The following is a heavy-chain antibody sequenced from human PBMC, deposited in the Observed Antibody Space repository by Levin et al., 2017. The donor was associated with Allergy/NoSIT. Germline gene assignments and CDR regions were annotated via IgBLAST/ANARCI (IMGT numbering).Heavy chain of an antibody. J-gene: IGHJ4*02. V-gene: IGHV3-23*01. CDR2: ISGSGGST. CDR3: AKDALGVVVVAATRAPHDY. CDR1: GFTFSSYA. Sequence: GESLKISCAASGFTFSSYAMSWVRQAPGKGLEWVSAISGSGGSTYYADSVKGRFTISRDNSKNTLYLQMNSLRAEDTAVYYCAKDALGVVVVAATRAPHDYWGQGTLVTVSS. D-gene: IGHD2-15*01.